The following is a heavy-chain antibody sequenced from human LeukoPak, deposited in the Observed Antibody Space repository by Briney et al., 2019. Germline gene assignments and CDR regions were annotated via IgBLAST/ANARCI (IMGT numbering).Heavy chain of an antibody. V-gene: IGHV3-15*01. CDR2: IKSKTDGGTT. Sequence: AGGSLRLSCAASGFTFSNAWMSWVRQAPGKGLEWVGRIKSKTDGGTTDYAAPVKGRFTISRDDSKNTLYLQMNSLKTEDTAVYYCTTITGVPGNFDYWGQGTLVTVSS. CDR3: TTITGVPGNFDY. J-gene: IGHJ4*02. D-gene: IGHD7-27*01. CDR1: GFTFSNAW.